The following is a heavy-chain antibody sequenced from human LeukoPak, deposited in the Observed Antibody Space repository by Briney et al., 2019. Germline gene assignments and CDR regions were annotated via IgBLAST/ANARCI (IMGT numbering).Heavy chain of an antibody. D-gene: IGHD6-19*01. Sequence: QAGECLRLSCEASGFTFTSYSIRWVRQAPGRGREWGSSTSASVSCTFYTDSMNGRFTISRDNAKKTFYLQMKHLSLGDTSLYPCAKGRDTSGRQNFDFWAQGTLVTVSS. CDR3: AKGRDTSGRQNFDF. CDR1: GFTFTSYS. J-gene: IGHJ4*02. CDR2: TSASVSCT. V-gene: IGHV3-23*01.